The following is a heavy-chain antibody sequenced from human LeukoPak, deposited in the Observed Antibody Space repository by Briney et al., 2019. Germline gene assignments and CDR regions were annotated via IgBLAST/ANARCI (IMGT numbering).Heavy chain of an antibody. Sequence: SETLSLTCTVSGGSISSSSYYWGWIRQPPGRGLEWIGSISYSGTTYYNPSLKSRVTISVDTSKNQFSLRLSSVTAADTAVYYCARDKGDTAMVPLDYWGQGTLVTVSS. CDR2: ISYSGTT. D-gene: IGHD5-18*01. CDR1: GGSISSSSYY. CDR3: ARDKGDTAMVPLDY. J-gene: IGHJ4*02. V-gene: IGHV4-39*07.